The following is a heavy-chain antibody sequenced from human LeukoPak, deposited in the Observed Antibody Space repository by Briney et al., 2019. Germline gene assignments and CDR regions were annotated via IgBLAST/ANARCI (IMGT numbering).Heavy chain of an antibody. CDR3: ARRREEWELPDFDY. CDR1: GGSFSGYY. CDR2: INHSGST. D-gene: IGHD1-26*01. J-gene: IGHJ4*02. Sequence: SETLSLTCAVYGGSFSGYYWSWIRQPPGKGLEWIGEINHSGSTNYNPPLKSRVTISVDTSKNQFSLKLSSVTAADTAVYYCARRREEWELPDFDYWGQGTLVTVSS. V-gene: IGHV4-34*01.